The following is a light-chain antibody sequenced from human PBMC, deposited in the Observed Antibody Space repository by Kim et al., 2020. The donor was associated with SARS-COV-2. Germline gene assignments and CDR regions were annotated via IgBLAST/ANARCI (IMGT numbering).Light chain of an antibody. CDR2: EVN. CDR1: SSDVGGDDS. V-gene: IGLV2-8*01. CDR3: SSYAGSRTLI. Sequence: QSALTQPPSASGSLGQSVTLSCTGTSSDVGGDDSVSWYQQHPGEAPRLMLFEVNKRPSGVPDRFSGSKSGNTASLTVSGLRAEDEADYYCSSYAGSRTLIFGGGTKVTVL. J-gene: IGLJ2*01.